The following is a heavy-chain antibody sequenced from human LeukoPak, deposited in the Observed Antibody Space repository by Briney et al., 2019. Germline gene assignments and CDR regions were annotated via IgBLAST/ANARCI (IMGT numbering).Heavy chain of an antibody. CDR1: GFTFSSCS. CDR2: ISSSSSYI. Sequence: GGSLRLSCAASGFTFSSCSMNWVRQAPGKGLEWVSSISSSSSYIYYADSVKGRFTISRDNAKNSLYLQMNSLRAEDTAVYYCARDPNSRRYYYYGMDVWGQGTTVTVSS. J-gene: IGHJ6*02. V-gene: IGHV3-21*01. D-gene: IGHD6-13*01. CDR3: ARDPNSRRYYYYGMDV.